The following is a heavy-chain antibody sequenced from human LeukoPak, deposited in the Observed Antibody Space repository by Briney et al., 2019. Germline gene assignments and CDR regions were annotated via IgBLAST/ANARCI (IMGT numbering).Heavy chain of an antibody. J-gene: IGHJ4*02. CDR1: GFTFSNYA. Sequence: GGSLRLSCAASGFTFSNYAMHWVRQAPGKGLEWVAVISYDGIHKYYADSIKGRFNISRDDSDHTLFLLVDSLRPDDRAVYYCARARAGSVDYWGQGTLVTVSS. CDR2: ISYDGIHK. D-gene: IGHD3-10*01. V-gene: IGHV3-30*04. CDR3: ARARAGSVDY.